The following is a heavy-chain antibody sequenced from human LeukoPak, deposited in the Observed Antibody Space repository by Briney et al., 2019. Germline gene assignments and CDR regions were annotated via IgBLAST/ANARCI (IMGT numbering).Heavy chain of an antibody. J-gene: IGHJ6*02. Sequence: GGSLRLSCAASGNYWMHWVRQVPGKGLVWVSHINSDGSWTSYADSVKGRFTISKDNAKNTVYLQMNSLRAEDTAVYYCAKGTDYDFWSGYFEAPRNYGMDVWGQGTTVTVSS. V-gene: IGHV3-74*01. CDR2: INSDGSWT. CDR1: GNYW. CDR3: AKGTDYDFWSGYFEAPRNYGMDV. D-gene: IGHD3-3*01.